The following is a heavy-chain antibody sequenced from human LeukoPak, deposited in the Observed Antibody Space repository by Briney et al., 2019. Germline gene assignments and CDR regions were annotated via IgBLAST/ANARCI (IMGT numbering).Heavy chain of an antibody. Sequence: ASVKVSCKASGGTFSSYAISWVRQAPGQGLEWMGIINPSGGSTSYAQKFQGRVTMTRDTSTSTVYMELSSLRSEDTAVYYCARAYSSSHGALDYWGQGTLVTVSS. CDR2: INPSGGST. D-gene: IGHD6-13*01. V-gene: IGHV1-46*01. CDR1: GGTFSSYA. CDR3: ARAYSSSHGALDY. J-gene: IGHJ4*02.